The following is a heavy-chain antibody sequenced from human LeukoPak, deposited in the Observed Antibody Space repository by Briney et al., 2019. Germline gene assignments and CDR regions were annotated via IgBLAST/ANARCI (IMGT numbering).Heavy chain of an antibody. CDR3: AKVPITMVRGVMREVY. CDR2: ISGSGGST. J-gene: IGHJ4*02. D-gene: IGHD3-10*01. Sequence: GGSLRLSCAASGFTFSSYAMSWVRQAPGKGLEWVSAISGSGGSTYYADSVKGRFTISRDNSKNTLYLQMNSLRAEDTAVYYCAKVPITMVRGVMREVYWGQGTLVTVSS. V-gene: IGHV3-23*01. CDR1: GFTFSSYA.